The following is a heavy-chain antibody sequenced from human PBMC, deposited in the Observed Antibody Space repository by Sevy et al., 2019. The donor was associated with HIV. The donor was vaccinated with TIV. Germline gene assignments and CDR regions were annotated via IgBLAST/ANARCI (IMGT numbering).Heavy chain of an antibody. CDR2: IAWDDDK. CDR3: ARTTRDYSNYYYYGMDV. V-gene: IGHV2-70*01. CDR1: GFSLSTSGMC. Sequence: FSRSGPTLVKPTQTLTLTCTFSGFSLSTSGMCVSWIRQPPGKALEWLALIAWDDDKYYSTSLKTRLTISKDTSKNQVVLTMSNMDPVDTATYYCARTTRDYSNYYYYGMDVWGQGTTVTVSS. J-gene: IGHJ6*02. D-gene: IGHD4-4*01.